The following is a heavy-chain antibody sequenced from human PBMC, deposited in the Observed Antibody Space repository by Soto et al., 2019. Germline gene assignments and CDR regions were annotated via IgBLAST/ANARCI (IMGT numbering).Heavy chain of an antibody. CDR3: ARGDDFWSGYPFDF. D-gene: IGHD3-3*01. Sequence: QVQLQQWGAGLLKPSETLSLTCAVYGGSFSGYYWSWIRQPPGKGLEWIGEINHSGSTKYNPSLKRRVTISVDTCKNQFSLKLSSVTAADTAVYYCARGDDFWSGYPFDFWGQGTLVSVSS. CDR2: INHSGST. J-gene: IGHJ4*02. CDR1: GGSFSGYY. V-gene: IGHV4-34*01.